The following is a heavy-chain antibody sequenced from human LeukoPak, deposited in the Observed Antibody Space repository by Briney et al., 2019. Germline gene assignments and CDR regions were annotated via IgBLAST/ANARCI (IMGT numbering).Heavy chain of an antibody. CDR2: IIPIFGIA. Sequence: SVKVSCKASGGTFSIYATSWVRQAPGQGLEWMGRIIPIFGIANYAQKFQGRVTITADKSTSTAYMELSSLRSEDTAVYYCARLPVAAAGTDYYGMDVWGQGTTVTVSS. D-gene: IGHD6-13*01. CDR3: ARLPVAAAGTDYYGMDV. V-gene: IGHV1-69*04. J-gene: IGHJ6*02. CDR1: GGTFSIYA.